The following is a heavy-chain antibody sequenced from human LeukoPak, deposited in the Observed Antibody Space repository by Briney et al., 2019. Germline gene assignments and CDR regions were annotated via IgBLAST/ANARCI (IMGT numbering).Heavy chain of an antibody. J-gene: IGHJ4*02. CDR2: IYHSGST. CDR1: GYSISSGYY. CDR3: ARDSGTGSYEFDY. Sequence: PSETLSLTCTVSGYSISSGYYWGWIRQPPGNGLEWIGSIYHSGSTYYNPSLKSRVTISVDTSKNQFSLKLSSVTAADTAVYYCARDSGTGSYEFDYWGQGTLVTVSS. V-gene: IGHV4-38-2*02. D-gene: IGHD1-26*01.